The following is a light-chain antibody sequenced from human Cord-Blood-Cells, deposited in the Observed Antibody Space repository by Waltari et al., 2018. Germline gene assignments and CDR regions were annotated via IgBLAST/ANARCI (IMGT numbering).Light chain of an antibody. CDR2: DVS. Sequence: QSAPTQPASVSGSPGPSITISRTGTSSDLGCYNYLPWYQQHPGKAPKPMIYDVSKRPSGVSNRFSGSKSGNTASLTISGLQAEDEADYYCSSYTSSSTWVFGGGTKLTVL. V-gene: IGLV2-14*01. CDR1: SSDLGCYNY. CDR3: SSYTSSSTWV. J-gene: IGLJ3*02.